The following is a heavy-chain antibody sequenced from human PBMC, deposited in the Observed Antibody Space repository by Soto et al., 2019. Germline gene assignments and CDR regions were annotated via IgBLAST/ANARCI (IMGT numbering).Heavy chain of an antibody. J-gene: IGHJ4*02. CDR2: ISYDGSTT. CDR3: AGGGGDCSGGSCYLSTFFPSDY. V-gene: IGHV3-30*03. Sequence: GGSLRLSCAASGFTFSSYGMHSVRQAPGKGLEWVALISYDGSTTYYADSVKGRFTISRDNSKNTLYLQMNSLRAEDTAVYYCAGGGGDCSGGSCYLSTFFPSDYWGQGT. CDR1: GFTFSSYG. D-gene: IGHD2-15*01.